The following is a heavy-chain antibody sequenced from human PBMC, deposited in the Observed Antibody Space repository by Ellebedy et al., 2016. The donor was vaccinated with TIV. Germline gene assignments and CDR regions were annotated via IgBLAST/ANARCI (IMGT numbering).Heavy chain of an antibody. CDR1: GFTFRSEW. Sequence: GESLKISXATSGFTFRSEWMSWVRQGPGKGLEWVANIKEDGTETFYVDSVKGRFTISIDNAKTSLYLHMNSLRAEDTAVYYCADWVADYWGQGALVTVSS. V-gene: IGHV3-7*01. CDR2: IKEDGTET. D-gene: IGHD2-15*01. J-gene: IGHJ4*02. CDR3: ADWVADY.